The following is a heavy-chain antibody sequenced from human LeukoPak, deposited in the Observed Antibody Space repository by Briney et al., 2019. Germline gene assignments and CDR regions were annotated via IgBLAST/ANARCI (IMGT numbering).Heavy chain of an antibody. CDR3: AKNWGPSFVPDAFDI. V-gene: IGHV3-23*01. D-gene: IGHD7-27*01. CDR2: ISGSGGST. Sequence: GGSLRLSCAASGFTFSSYAMSWVRQAPGKGLEWVSAISGSGGSTYYADSVKGRFTISRDNSKNTLYLQMNSLRAEDTAVYSCAKNWGPSFVPDAFDIWGQGTMVTVSS. CDR1: GFTFSSYA. J-gene: IGHJ3*02.